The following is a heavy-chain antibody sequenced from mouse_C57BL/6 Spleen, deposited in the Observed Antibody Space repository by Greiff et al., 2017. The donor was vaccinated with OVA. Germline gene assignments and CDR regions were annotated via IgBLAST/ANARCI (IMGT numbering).Heavy chain of an antibody. CDR2: IDPETGGT. J-gene: IGHJ2*01. V-gene: IGHV1-15*01. D-gene: IGHD2-4*01. Sequence: QVQLKESGAELVRPGASVTLSCKASGYTFTDYEMHWVKQTPVHGLEWIGAIDPETGGTAYNQKFKGKAILTADKSSSTAYMELRSLTSEDSAVYYCTRKGIYYDYDRGYWGQGTTLTVSS. CDR1: GYTFTDYE. CDR3: TRKGIYYDYDRGY.